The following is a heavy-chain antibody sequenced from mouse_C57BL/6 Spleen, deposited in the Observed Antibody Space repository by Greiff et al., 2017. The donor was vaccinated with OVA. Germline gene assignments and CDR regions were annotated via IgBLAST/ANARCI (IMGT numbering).Heavy chain of an antibody. CDR3: ARNSNPLYAMDY. CDR1: GFTFSDYG. D-gene: IGHD2-5*01. J-gene: IGHJ4*01. CDR2: ISSGSSTI. V-gene: IGHV5-17*01. Sequence: EVMLVESGGGLVKPGGSLKLSCAASGFTFSDYGMHWVRQAPEKGLEWVAYISSGSSTIYYADTVKGRFTIARDNAKNTLFLQMTSLMSEDTAMYYCARNSNPLYAMDYWGQGASVTVSS.